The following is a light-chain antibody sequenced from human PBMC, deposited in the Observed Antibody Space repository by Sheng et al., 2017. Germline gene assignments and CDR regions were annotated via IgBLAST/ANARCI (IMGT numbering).Light chain of an antibody. CDR1: QSVSSRE. CDR3: QQFAT. Sequence: EIVMTQSPATLSVSPGERATLSCRASQSVSSRELAWYQQKPGQAPRLLIYATSTRATGIPDRFSGGGSGTDFTLTISRLEPEDFAVYYCQQFATFGPGTKVEIK. V-gene: IGKV3-20*01. J-gene: IGKJ3*01. CDR2: ATS.